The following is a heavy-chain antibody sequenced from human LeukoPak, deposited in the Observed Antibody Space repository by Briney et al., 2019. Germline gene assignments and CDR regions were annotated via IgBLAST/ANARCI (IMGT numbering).Heavy chain of an antibody. CDR1: GFTFSSYD. CDR3: ARPPSITNPYYGLDV. D-gene: IGHD3-3*01. Sequence: GGSLRLSCAASGFTFSSYDMNWARQAPGKGLEWVSYISSSGSSIYYADSVKGRFTISRDNAKNSLCLQMNSLRVEDTAVYYCARPPSITNPYYGLDVWGQGTTVTVSS. CDR2: ISSSGSSI. J-gene: IGHJ6*02. V-gene: IGHV3-48*03.